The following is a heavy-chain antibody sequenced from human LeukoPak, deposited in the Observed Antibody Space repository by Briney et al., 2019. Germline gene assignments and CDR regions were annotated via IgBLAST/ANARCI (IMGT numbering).Heavy chain of an antibody. J-gene: IGHJ4*02. CDR1: GGTFSSYA. V-gene: IGHV1-69*06. CDR3: ARSTMGATTFDY. Sequence: SVKVSCKASGGTFSSYAISWVRQAPGQGLEWMGGIIPIFGTANYAQKFQGRVTITADKSTSTAYMELSSLRSEDTAVYYCARSTMGATTFDYWGQGTLVTVSS. CDR2: IIPIFGTA. D-gene: IGHD1-26*01.